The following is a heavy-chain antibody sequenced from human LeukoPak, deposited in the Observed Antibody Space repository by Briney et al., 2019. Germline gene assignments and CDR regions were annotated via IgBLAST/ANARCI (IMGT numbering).Heavy chain of an antibody. D-gene: IGHD3-3*01. J-gene: IGHJ4*02. V-gene: IGHV1-18*01. CDR1: GYTFTSYG. CDR2: ISAYNGNT. Sequence: ASVKVSCKASGYTFTSYGISWVRQAPGQGLEWMGWISAYNGNTNYAQKLQGRVTMITDTSTSTAYMELRSLRSDDTAVYYCARDEGDYDFWSGSGPVRYFDYWGRGTLVTVSS. CDR3: ARDEGDYDFWSGSGPVRYFDY.